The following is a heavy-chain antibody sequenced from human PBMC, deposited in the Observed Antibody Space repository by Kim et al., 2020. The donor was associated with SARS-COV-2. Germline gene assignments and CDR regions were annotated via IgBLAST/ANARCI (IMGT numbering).Heavy chain of an antibody. Sequence: KGRFTISRDNSKNTLYLQINSLRAEDTAVYYCAKRSDRRLGGGYYYGMDVWGQGTTVTVSS. J-gene: IGHJ6*02. D-gene: IGHD3-16*01. CDR3: AKRSDRRLGGGYYYGMDV. V-gene: IGHV3-23*01.